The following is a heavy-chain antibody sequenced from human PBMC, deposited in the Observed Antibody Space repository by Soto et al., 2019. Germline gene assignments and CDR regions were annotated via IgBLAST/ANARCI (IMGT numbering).Heavy chain of an antibody. V-gene: IGHV1-46*01. CDR2: INPSGGST. D-gene: IGHD3-10*01. CDR3: ARIYGPLYGSGSYYNADTADY. CDR1: GYAFTSYY. J-gene: IGHJ4*02. Sequence: ASVEVSCKASGYAFTSYYMHWVRQAPGQGLEWMGIINPSGGSTSYAQKFQGRVTMTRDTSTSTVYMELSSLRSEDTAVYYCARIYGPLYGSGSYYNADTADYWGQGTLVTVSS.